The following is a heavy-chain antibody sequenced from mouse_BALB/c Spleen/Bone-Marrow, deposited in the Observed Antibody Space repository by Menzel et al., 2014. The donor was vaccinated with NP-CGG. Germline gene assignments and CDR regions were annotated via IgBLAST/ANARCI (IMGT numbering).Heavy chain of an antibody. CDR2: INSNGGST. V-gene: IGHV5-6-2*01. J-gene: IGHJ4*01. CDR1: GFTFSSYY. CDR3: ARLGNDDAMDY. Sequence: EVKLVESGGGLVELGGSLKLSCAASGFTFSSYYMSWVRQTPEKRLELVAAINSNGGSTYYPDTVKGRFTISRDNAKYTLYLQMSSLKPEDTALYYCARLGNDDAMDYWGQGTSVTVSS. D-gene: IGHD2-12*01.